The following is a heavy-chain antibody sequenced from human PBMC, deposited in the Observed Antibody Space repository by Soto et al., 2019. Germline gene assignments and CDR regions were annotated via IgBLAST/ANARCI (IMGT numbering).Heavy chain of an antibody. J-gene: IGHJ6*02. CDR1: GYSFTRNG. Sequence: QVHLVPSGAELKKPGASVRVACKSSGYSFTRNGSSWVLQSPGHGRAWMGGISAKDGDTNYAQKFQCRVIMTTDTSTRTAYMELMSLRSDATAVYYCVRDRDSDTWPSRDVWGQGTTVTVSS. V-gene: IGHV1-18*01. CDR2: ISAKDGDT. D-gene: IGHD1-26*01. CDR3: VRDRDSDTWPSRDV.